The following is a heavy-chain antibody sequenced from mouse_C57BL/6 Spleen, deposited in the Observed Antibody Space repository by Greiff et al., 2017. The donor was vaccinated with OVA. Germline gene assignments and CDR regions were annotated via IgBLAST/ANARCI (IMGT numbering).Heavy chain of an antibody. Sequence: EVQRVESGGDLVKPGGSLKLSCAASGFTFRSYGMSWVRQTPDKRLEWVATISSGGSYPYYPDSVKGRFTISRDNAKNTLYLQMSSLKSEDTAMYYCARRGTTVVACDVWGTGTTVTVSS. D-gene: IGHD1-1*01. CDR1: GFTFRSYG. J-gene: IGHJ1*03. V-gene: IGHV5-6*01. CDR2: ISSGGSYP. CDR3: ARRGTTVVACDV.